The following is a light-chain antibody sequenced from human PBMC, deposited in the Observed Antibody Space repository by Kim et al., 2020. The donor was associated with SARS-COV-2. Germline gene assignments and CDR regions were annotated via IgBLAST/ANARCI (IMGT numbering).Light chain of an antibody. V-gene: IGKV3-20*01. CDR1: RSITSNY. CDR2: IAY. CDR3: HQYGSSPST. Sequence: SPGERATLSCRASRSITSNYLAWYQQKPGQAPRLLIYIAYTRATGIPDRFSGSGSGTEFTLTSSRLEPEDFAVYYCHQYGSSPSTFGQGTRLEIK. J-gene: IGKJ5*01.